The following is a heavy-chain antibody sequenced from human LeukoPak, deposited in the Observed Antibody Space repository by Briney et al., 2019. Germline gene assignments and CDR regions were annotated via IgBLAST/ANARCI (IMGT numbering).Heavy chain of an antibody. CDR3: AKTRGYSGYGYFDY. V-gene: IGHV4-34*01. CDR2: INHSGST. D-gene: IGHD5-12*01. J-gene: IGHJ4*02. CDR1: GGSFCGYY. Sequence: SETLSLTCAVSGGSFCGYYWSWIRQPPGKGLEWIGEINHSGSTNYNPSLKSRVTISVDTSKDQFSLELSSVTAADTAVYYCAKTRGYSGYGYFDYWGQGTLVTVSS.